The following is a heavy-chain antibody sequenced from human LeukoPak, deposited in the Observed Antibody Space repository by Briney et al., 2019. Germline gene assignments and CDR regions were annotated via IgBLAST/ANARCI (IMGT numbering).Heavy chain of an antibody. CDR2: ITTNGGTT. Sequence: PGGSLRLSCSASGFTFSMYSMHWVRQAPGKGLEYVSSITTNGGTTYYADSVRGRFIISRDNSKNTLYLQMSSLRAEDTAVYYCVKGRGSGSLKYYFDYWGQGTLVTVSS. CDR3: VKGRGSGSLKYYFDY. CDR1: GFTFSMYS. J-gene: IGHJ4*02. V-gene: IGHV3-64D*06. D-gene: IGHD3-10*01.